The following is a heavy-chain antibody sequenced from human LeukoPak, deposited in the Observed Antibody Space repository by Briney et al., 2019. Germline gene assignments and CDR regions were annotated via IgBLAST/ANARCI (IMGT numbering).Heavy chain of an antibody. CDR1: GGSISSGGYY. CDR2: IYYSGST. J-gene: IGHJ3*02. V-gene: IGHV4-31*03. D-gene: IGHD3-22*01. Sequence: PSETLSLTCTVSGGSISSGGYYWSWIRQHPGKGLEWIGYIYYSGSTYYNPSLKSRVTISVDTSKNQFSLKLSSVTAADTALYYCAKGSSGYYMNAFDIWGQGTMVTVSS. CDR3: AKGSSGYYMNAFDI.